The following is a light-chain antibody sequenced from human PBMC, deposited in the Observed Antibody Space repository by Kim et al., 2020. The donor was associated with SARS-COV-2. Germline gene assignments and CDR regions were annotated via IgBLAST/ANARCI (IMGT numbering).Light chain of an antibody. CDR3: QQYGSSPIT. CDR1: QSVSSSY. Sequence: EIVLTQSPGTLSLSPGERATLSCRASQSVSSSYLAWYQQKPGQAPRLLVHGASSRATGIPDRFSGSGSGTDFTLTISRLEPEDFAVYFCQQYGSSPITFGQGTRLEIK. CDR2: GAS. J-gene: IGKJ5*01. V-gene: IGKV3-20*01.